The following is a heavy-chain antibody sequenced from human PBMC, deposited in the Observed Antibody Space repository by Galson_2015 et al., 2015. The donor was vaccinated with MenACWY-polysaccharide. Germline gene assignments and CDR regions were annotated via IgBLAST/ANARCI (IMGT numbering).Heavy chain of an antibody. J-gene: IGHJ4*02. D-gene: IGHD1-1*01. CDR1: GFTFSSDW. V-gene: IGHV3-74*01. Sequence: SLRLSCAASGFTFSSDWMHWVRQAPGKGLVWISRINSDGTSKTYTDSVKGRFTISRDNAKNTLYLQMNSLRAEDTAVYYCARDPLWYRTVGFDYWGQATLVTVSS. CDR3: ARDPLWYRTVGFDY. CDR2: INSDGTSK.